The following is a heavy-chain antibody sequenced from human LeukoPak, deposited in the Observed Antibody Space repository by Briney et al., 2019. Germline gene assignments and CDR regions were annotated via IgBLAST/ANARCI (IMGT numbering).Heavy chain of an antibody. CDR1: GDSISGTNW. D-gene: IGHD5-18*01. Sequence: PSETLSLTCAVSGDSISGTNWWTWVRQPPGKGLEWIGEIFHSGSTNYNPSLKSRVSMSVDKSKNQFSLRLNSVTAADTAVYYSSRKDTPMIYFDCWGQGTLVTVSS. J-gene: IGHJ4*02. V-gene: IGHV4-4*02. CDR2: IFHSGST. CDR3: SRKDTPMIYFDC.